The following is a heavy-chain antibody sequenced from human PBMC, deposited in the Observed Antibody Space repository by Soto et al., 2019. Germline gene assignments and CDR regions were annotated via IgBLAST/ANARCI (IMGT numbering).Heavy chain of an antibody. D-gene: IGHD3-10*01. J-gene: IGHJ6*02. V-gene: IGHV3-30*18. CDR2: ISYDGSNK. CDR1: GFTFRSYG. Sequence: PGGALRLSCAASGFTFRSYGMHWVRQAPGKGLEWVAVISYDGSNKYYADSVKGRFTISRDNSKNTLYLQMNSLRAEDTAVYYCANDLWFGELFYGMDVWGQGTTVTVSS. CDR3: ANDLWFGELFYGMDV.